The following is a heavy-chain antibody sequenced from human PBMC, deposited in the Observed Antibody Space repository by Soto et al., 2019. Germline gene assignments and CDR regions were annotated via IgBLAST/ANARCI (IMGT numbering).Heavy chain of an antibody. D-gene: IGHD6-19*01. CDR3: TPLALKYSSGWYEFSD. Sequence: EVQLVESGGGLVKPGGSLRLSCAASGFTFSNVWMNWVRQAPGKGLEWVGRIKSKTDGGTTDYAAPVKGRFTISRDDSKNTPDLQMNSLKTEDTAGYYCTPLALKYSSGWYEFSDWGQGTLVTVSS. J-gene: IGHJ4*02. V-gene: IGHV3-15*07. CDR2: IKSKTDGGTT. CDR1: GFTFSNVW.